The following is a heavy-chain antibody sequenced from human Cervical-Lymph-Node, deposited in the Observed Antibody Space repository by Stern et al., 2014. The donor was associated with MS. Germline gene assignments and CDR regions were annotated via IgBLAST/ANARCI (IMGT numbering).Heavy chain of an antibody. J-gene: IGHJ6*02. CDR2: INPNSGDT. CDR3: ARSLNWNDVEDYHYGLDV. CDR1: GYTFTGYY. D-gene: IGHD1-1*01. Sequence: QVQLVESGAEVKKPGASVKVPCKASGYTFTGYYLHWVRQAPGQGLEWMGRINPNSGDTKYAQNFQDRVTMNRDTSISTAYMELSRLRSDDTAVYYCARSLNWNDVEDYHYGLDVWGQGTTVTVSS. V-gene: IGHV1-2*06.